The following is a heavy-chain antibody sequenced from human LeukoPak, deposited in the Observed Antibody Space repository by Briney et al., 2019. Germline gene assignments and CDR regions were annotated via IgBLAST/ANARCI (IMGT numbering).Heavy chain of an antibody. J-gene: IGHJ6*03. D-gene: IGHD6-13*01. CDR2: IYTSGST. Sequence: SETLSLTCTVSGGSISSYYWSWIRQPPGKGLEWIGYIYTSGSTNYNPSLKSRVTIPVDTSKNQFSLKLSSVTTADTAVYYCASATRSWHFGDYYYYMDVWGKGTTVTVSS. CDR3: ASATRSWHFGDYYYYMDV. V-gene: IGHV4-4*09. CDR1: GGSISSYY.